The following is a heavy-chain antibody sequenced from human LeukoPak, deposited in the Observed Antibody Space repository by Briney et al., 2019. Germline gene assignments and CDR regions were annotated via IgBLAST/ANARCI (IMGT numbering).Heavy chain of an antibody. V-gene: IGHV4-59*01. D-gene: IGHD2-2*01. CDR2: IYYSGST. CDR1: GGSISSYY. Sequence: SETLSLTCTVSGGSISSYYWSWIRQPPGKGLEWIGYIYYSGSTNYNPSLKSRVAISVDTSKNQFSLKLSSVIAADTAVYYCAREVSCSSTSCDYYYYYMDVWGKGTTVTVSS. CDR3: AREVSCSSTSCDYYYYYMDV. J-gene: IGHJ6*03.